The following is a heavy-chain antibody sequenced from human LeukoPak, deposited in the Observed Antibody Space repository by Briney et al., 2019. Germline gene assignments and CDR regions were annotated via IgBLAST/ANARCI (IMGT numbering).Heavy chain of an antibody. D-gene: IGHD2-15*01. CDR3: ANRYCSGGSCYSDY. Sequence: SETLSLTCTVSGGSISSSSYYWGWIRQPPGKGLEWIGSFYYSGSTYYNPSLKSRVTISLDTPKNQFSLKLSSVTAADTAVYHCANRYCSGGSCYSDYWGQGTLVTVSS. CDR2: FYYSGST. V-gene: IGHV4-39*01. CDR1: GGSISSSSYY. J-gene: IGHJ4*02.